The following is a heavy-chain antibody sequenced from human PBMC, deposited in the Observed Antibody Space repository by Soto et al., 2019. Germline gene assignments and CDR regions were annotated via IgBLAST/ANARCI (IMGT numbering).Heavy chain of an antibody. CDR3: ARDEGTVVVVATYYYYGMDV. Sequence: EVQLVESGGGLVQPGGSLRLSCAASGFTFSTYAMNWVRQAPGKGLEWVSYINSRSTSIYYADSVKGRFTISRDNATNSLFLQMNSLRDEDTAVYYCARDEGTVVVVATYYYYGMDVWGQGTTVTVSS. D-gene: IGHD2-15*01. V-gene: IGHV3-48*02. J-gene: IGHJ6*02. CDR1: GFTFSTYA. CDR2: INSRSTSI.